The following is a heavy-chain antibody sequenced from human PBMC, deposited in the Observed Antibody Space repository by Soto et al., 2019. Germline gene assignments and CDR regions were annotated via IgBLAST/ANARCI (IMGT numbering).Heavy chain of an antibody. V-gene: IGHV4-34*01. CDR2: INHSGST. CDR3: ARSVLGRCSGGSCYGNWFDP. CDR1: GGSFSGYY. D-gene: IGHD2-15*01. Sequence: SETLSLTCAVYGGSFSGYYWSWIRHPPGKGLEWIGEINHSGSTNYNPSLKSRVTISVDTSKNQFSLKLSSVTAADTAVYYCARSVLGRCSGGSCYGNWFDPWGQGTLVTVSS. J-gene: IGHJ5*02.